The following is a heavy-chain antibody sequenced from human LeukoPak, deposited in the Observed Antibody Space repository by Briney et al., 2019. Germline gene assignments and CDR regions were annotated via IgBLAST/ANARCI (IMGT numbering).Heavy chain of an antibody. V-gene: IGHV3-73*01. CDR2: IRNKANGYET. CDR1: GFTFSASA. D-gene: IGHD2-8*01. J-gene: IGHJ4*02. CDR3: TRLGYCTNGVCYFDY. Sequence: QPGGSLKLSCAASGFTFSASAMHWVRQASGKGLEWVGRIRNKANGYETAYAASVKGRVIISRDDSKNTAYLQMNSLKTEDTAVYYCTRLGYCTNGVCYFDYWGQGILVTVSS.